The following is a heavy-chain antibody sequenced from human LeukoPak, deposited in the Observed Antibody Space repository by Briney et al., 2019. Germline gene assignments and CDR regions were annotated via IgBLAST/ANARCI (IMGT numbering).Heavy chain of an antibody. Sequence: GGSLRLSCAASGFTFSTYWMSWVRQAPGKGLEWVANIKQDGSEKYCVDSVEGRFTISRDNAKNSLYLQMNSLRADDTAIYYCVRSVNYGSGRVAFDIWGQGTMVIVSS. V-gene: IGHV3-7*01. CDR1: GFTFSTYW. D-gene: IGHD3-10*01. CDR2: IKQDGSEK. J-gene: IGHJ3*02. CDR3: VRSVNYGSGRVAFDI.